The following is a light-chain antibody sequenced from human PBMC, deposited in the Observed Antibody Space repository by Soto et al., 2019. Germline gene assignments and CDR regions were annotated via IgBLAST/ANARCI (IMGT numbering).Light chain of an antibody. Sequence: DIQMTQSPSSLSAYVGDRVTITCRASQAISNYLAWYQQKPGKVPKLLIYAASTLQSGVPSRFSGSGSGTDFTHTISSLQPEDVATYYCQKYNIAPWTFGQGTKVEIK. CDR1: QAISNY. J-gene: IGKJ1*01. V-gene: IGKV1-27*01. CDR3: QKYNIAPWT. CDR2: AAS.